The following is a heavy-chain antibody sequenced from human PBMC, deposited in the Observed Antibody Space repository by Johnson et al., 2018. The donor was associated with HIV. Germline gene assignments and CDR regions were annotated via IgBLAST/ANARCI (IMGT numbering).Heavy chain of an antibody. V-gene: IGHV3-30*04. CDR1: GFTFSSYA. J-gene: IGHJ3*02. CDR3: ARDPSYDMAHTDGFDI. CDR2: ISYDGSNK. D-gene: IGHD3-22*01. Sequence: QVQLVESEGGLVQPGRSLRLSCAASGFTFSSYAMHWVRQAPGKGLEWVAVISYDGSNKYFADSVKGRFTISRDNSKNTLYLQMNRLRTEDTAMYYGARDPSYDMAHTDGFDIWGQGTMVTVSS.